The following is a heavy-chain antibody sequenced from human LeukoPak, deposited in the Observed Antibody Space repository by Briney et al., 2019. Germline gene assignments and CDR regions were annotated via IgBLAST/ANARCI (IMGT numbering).Heavy chain of an antibody. Sequence: ASVKVSCKASGYTFTSYHMHWVRQAPGQGLEWMGKINLSGGSTTYAQKFQGRVAMTRYTSTSTVYMELSSLISEDTAVYYCAREGKGIVDSSGYHFDHWGQEILVTVSS. J-gene: IGHJ4*02. CDR2: INLSGGST. CDR3: AREGKGIVDSSGYHFDH. V-gene: IGHV1-46*01. CDR1: GYTFTSYH. D-gene: IGHD3-22*01.